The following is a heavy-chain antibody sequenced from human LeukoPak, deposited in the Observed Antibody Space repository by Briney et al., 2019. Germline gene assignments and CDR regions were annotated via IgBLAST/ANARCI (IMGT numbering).Heavy chain of an antibody. CDR3: ARGQGYSYGTDY. V-gene: IGHV3-11*06. Sequence: GGSLRLSCSASGFNFSDYYMSWIRQAPGKGLEWVSSISISSSYIYYADSVKGRFTISRDNAKNSLYLQMNSLRAEDTAVYYCARGQGYSYGTDYWGQGTLVTVSS. CDR1: GFNFSDYY. J-gene: IGHJ4*02. D-gene: IGHD5-18*01. CDR2: ISISSSYI.